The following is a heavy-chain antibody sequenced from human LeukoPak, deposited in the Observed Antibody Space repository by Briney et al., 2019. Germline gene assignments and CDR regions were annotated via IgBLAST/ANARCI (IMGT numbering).Heavy chain of an antibody. J-gene: IGHJ6*03. V-gene: IGHV3-30*02. CDR3: AKGLLEWLLSYMDV. CDR2: IRYDGSNK. CDR1: GFTFSSYG. D-gene: IGHD3-3*01. Sequence: PGGSLRLSCAASGFTFSSYGMHWVRQAPGKGLEWVAFIRYDGSNKYCADSVKGRFTITRDNSKNTLYLQMNSLRAEDTAVYYCAKGLLEWLLSYMDVWGKGTTVTVSS.